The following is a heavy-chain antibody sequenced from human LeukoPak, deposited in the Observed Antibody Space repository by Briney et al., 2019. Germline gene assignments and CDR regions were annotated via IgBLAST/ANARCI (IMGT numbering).Heavy chain of an antibody. CDR3: ARLRNVGGNPHPFNV. D-gene: IGHD4-23*01. CDR2: ISYDGSNK. V-gene: IGHV3-30*03. J-gene: IGHJ3*01. CDR1: GFTFNTYS. Sequence: GGSLRLSCAASGFTFNTYSMDWVRQAPGKGLEWVAVISYDGSNKYYADSVKGRFTISRDNSKNTLYLQMNSLRAEDTAVYYCARLRNVGGNPHPFNVWGQGTTVTVSS.